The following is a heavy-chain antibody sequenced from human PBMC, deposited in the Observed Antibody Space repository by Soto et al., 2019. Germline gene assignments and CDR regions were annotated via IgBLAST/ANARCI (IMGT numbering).Heavy chain of an antibody. V-gene: IGHV3-48*02. CDR1: GFTFSSYS. CDR2: ISSSSSTI. D-gene: IGHD3-3*01. CDR3: AGESRFLEWLSLNWLDP. Sequence: GGSLRLSCAASGFTFSSYSMNWVRQAPGKGLEWVSYISSSSSTIYYADSVKGRFTISRDNAKNSLYLQMNSLRDEDPSVYYCAGESRFLEWLSLNWLDPWGQGTLVTVSS. J-gene: IGHJ5*02.